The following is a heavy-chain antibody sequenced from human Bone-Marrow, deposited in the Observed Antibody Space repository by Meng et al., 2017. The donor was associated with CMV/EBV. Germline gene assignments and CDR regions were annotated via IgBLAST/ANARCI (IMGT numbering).Heavy chain of an antibody. CDR1: GFTFSSYE. V-gene: IGHV3-21*01. Sequence: GESLKISCAASGFTFSSYEMNWVRQAPGKGLEWVSSISSSSSYIYYADSVKGRFTISRDNAKNSLYLQMNSLRAEDTAVYYCARDGKRGYLGYGMDVWGQGTTVTVYS. CDR2: ISSSSSYI. CDR3: ARDGKRGYLGYGMDV. D-gene: IGHD3-16*02. J-gene: IGHJ6*01.